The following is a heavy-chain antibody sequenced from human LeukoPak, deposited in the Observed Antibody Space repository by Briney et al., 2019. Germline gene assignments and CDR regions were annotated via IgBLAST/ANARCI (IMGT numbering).Heavy chain of an antibody. V-gene: IGHV4-39*01. CDR3: ARLAVFSAYYDFWSGTYYFDY. J-gene: IGHJ4*02. CDR1: GASISSVNL. D-gene: IGHD3-3*01. Sequence: SGTLSLTCAVSGASISSVNLWSWVRQPPGKGLEWIGSIYYSGSTYYNPSLKSRVTVSVDTSKNQFSLKLSSVTAADTAVYYCARLAVFSAYYDFWSGTYYFDYWGQGTLVTVSS. CDR2: IYYSGST.